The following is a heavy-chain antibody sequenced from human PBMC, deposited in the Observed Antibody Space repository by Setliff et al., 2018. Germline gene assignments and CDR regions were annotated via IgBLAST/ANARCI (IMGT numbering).Heavy chain of an antibody. D-gene: IGHD2-21*01. Sequence: PSETLSLTCAAYGGTFSDYHWTWIRQSPKKGLEWIGEINHRGSTNYNPSLKSRVTMSVDTAQNQFSLRLTSVTAADTAFYYCARGITSGDYWGQRFFYLDVWGRETTVTVSS. J-gene: IGHJ6*03. V-gene: IGHV4-34*01. CDR3: ARGITSGDYWGQRFFYLDV. CDR2: INHRGST. CDR1: GGTFSDYH.